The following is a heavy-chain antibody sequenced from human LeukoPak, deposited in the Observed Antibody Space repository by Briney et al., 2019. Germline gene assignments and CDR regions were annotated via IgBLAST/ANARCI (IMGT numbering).Heavy chain of an antibody. Sequence: GGSLRLSCVVSGFSFSNYWMHWVRQAPGKGLVWVSRINSDGSTTSYAASVKGRFTISRDNAKSTLYLQMNSLRAEDTAVYYCARGIVGPTGDYWGQGTLVTVFS. CDR2: INSDGSTT. J-gene: IGHJ4*02. CDR1: GFSFSNYW. V-gene: IGHV3-74*01. D-gene: IGHD1-26*01. CDR3: ARGIVGPTGDY.